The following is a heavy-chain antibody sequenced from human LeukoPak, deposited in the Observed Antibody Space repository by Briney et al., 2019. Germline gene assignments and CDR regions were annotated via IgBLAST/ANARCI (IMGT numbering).Heavy chain of an antibody. D-gene: IGHD6-19*01. CDR3: ARRRRYSSGWYES. Sequence: SQTLFLTCTVSGGSISSGSYYWSWIRQPAGKGLEWIGRIYTSGSTNYNPSLKSRVTISVDTSKNQFSLKLSSVTAADTAVYYCARRRRYSSGWYESWGQGTLVTVSS. CDR2: IYTSGST. CDR1: GGSISSGSYY. J-gene: IGHJ5*01. V-gene: IGHV4-61*02.